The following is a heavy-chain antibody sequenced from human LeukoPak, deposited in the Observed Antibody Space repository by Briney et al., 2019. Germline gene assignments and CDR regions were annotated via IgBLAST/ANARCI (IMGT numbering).Heavy chain of an antibody. D-gene: IGHD6-6*01. CDR2: IYYSGST. Sequence: SETLSLTCTVYGGSISSYYWSWIRQPPGKGLEWIGYIYYSGSTNYNPSLKSRVTISVDTSKNQFSLKLNSVTAADTAVYYCGRIRQLVNYYYYYGMDVRGQGTTVTVSS. CDR1: GGSISSYY. CDR3: GRIRQLVNYYYYYGMDV. V-gene: IGHV4-59*01. J-gene: IGHJ6*02.